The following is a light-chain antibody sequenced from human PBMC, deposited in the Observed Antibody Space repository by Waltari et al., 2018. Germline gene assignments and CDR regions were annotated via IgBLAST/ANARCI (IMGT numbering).Light chain of an antibody. J-gene: IGKJ1*01. CDR3: QQYGSSPRT. Sequence: EIVLTPSPGTLSLSTGERATPPCRASQSVSSNHLAWYQHKPGQAPILVIYDASTRATGIPDRFSGSGSGTDFTLTISRLEPEDFAVYYCQQYGSSPRTFGQGTKVEIK. CDR2: DAS. CDR1: QSVSSNH. V-gene: IGKV3-20*01.